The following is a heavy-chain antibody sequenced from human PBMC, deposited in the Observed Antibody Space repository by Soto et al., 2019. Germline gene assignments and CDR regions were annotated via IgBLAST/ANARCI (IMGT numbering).Heavy chain of an antibody. D-gene: IGHD6-13*01. Sequence: KPSETLSLTCTVSGGSISSYYWSWIRQPPGKGLEWIGYIYYSGSTNYNPSLKSRVTISVDTSKNQFSLKLSSVTAADTAVYYCARDMSSSWYFHGMDVWGQGTTVTVSS. CDR2: IYYSGST. CDR1: GGSISSYY. J-gene: IGHJ6*02. V-gene: IGHV4-59*01. CDR3: ARDMSSSWYFHGMDV.